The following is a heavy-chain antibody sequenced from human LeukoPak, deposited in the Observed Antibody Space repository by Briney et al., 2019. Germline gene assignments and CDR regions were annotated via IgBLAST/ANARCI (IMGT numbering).Heavy chain of an antibody. J-gene: IGHJ4*02. CDR1: GGSISSYY. CDR2: IYYSGST. Sequence: PSETLSLTCTVSGGSISSYYWSWIRQPPGKGLERIGYIYYSGSTNYNPSLKSRVTISVDTSKNQFSLKLSSVTAADTAVYYCVRSSRWQLAFDYWGQGTLVTVSS. D-gene: IGHD6-13*01. V-gene: IGHV4-59*01. CDR3: VRSSRWQLAFDY.